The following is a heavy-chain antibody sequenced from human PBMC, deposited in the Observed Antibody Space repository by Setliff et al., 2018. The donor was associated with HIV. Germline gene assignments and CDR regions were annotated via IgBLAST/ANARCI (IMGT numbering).Heavy chain of an antibody. CDR2: IIPILGIA. CDR1: GGTFSSYA. J-gene: IGHJ4*02. D-gene: IGHD1-20*01. V-gene: IGHV1-69*10. CDR3: ARSQITYRNFDH. Sequence: SVKVSCKASGGTFSSYAISWVRQAPGQGLEWMGGIIPILGIANYAQKFQGRVTITADESTSTAYMELSSLRSEDTAVYYCARSQITYRNFDHWGQGTLVTVSS.